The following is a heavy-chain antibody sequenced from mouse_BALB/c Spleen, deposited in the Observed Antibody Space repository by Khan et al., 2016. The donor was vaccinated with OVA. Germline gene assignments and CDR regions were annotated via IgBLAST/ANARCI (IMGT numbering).Heavy chain of an antibody. Sequence: QIQLVQSGPELKKPGETVQISCKASGFTFTNYGMNWVKQAPGKGLKWMGWINTYTGEPTFADDFKGRFAFSLETSASTVFLQINSLKNEDTATXVCARVGYNGTMDCWGQGTSVTVSS. CDR3: ARVGYNGTMDC. V-gene: IGHV9-3-1*01. CDR1: GFTFTNYG. CDR2: INTYTGEP. J-gene: IGHJ4*01. D-gene: IGHD2-14*01.